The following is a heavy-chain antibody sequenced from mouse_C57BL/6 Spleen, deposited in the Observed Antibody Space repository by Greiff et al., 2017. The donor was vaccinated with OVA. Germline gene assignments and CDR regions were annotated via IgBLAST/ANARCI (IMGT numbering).Heavy chain of an antibody. D-gene: IGHD2-2*01. CDR1: GYTFTSYW. Sequence: VKLQQPGAELVRPGTSVKLSCKASGYTFTSYWMHWVKQRPGQGLEWIGVIDPSDSYTNYNQKFKGKATLTVDTSSSTAYMQLSSLTSEDSAVYYCARSTTVHFDYWGQGTTLTVSS. CDR2: IDPSDSYT. CDR3: ARSTTVHFDY. V-gene: IGHV1-59*01. J-gene: IGHJ2*01.